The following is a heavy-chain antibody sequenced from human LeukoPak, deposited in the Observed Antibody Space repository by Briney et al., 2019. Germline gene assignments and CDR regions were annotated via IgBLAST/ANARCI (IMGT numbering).Heavy chain of an antibody. D-gene: IGHD3-3*01. V-gene: IGHV4-39*01. CDR2: VHFSGST. CDR1: GGSIVTSRYY. Sequence: SETLSLTCTVSGGSIVTSRYYWGWVRQPPGKGLEWIGDVHFSGSTYYNPSLRSRVTISVDTSKNQFSLKLSSVTAADTAVYYCARPYYDFWSGYSDAWFDPWGQGTLVTVSS. J-gene: IGHJ5*02. CDR3: ARPYYDFWSGYSDAWFDP.